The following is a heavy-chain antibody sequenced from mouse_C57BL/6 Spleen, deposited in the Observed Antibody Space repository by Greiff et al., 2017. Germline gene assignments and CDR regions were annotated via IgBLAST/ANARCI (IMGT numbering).Heavy chain of an antibody. V-gene: IGHV1-59*01. Sequence: VQLQQPGAELVRPGTSVKLSCKASGYTFTSYWMHWVKQRPGQGLEWIGVIDPSDSYTNYNQKFKGKATLTVDTSSSTAYMQLSSLTSEDSAVYYCARHGSSWAYWGQGTLVTVSA. J-gene: IGHJ3*01. CDR2: IDPSDSYT. D-gene: IGHD1-1*01. CDR1: GYTFTSYW. CDR3: ARHGSSWAY.